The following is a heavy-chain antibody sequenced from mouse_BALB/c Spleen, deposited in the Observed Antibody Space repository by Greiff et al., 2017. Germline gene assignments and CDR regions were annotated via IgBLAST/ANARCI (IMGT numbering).Heavy chain of an antibody. Sequence: EVKLQESGPGLVKPSQSLSLTCSVTGYSITSGYYWNWIRQFPGNKLEWMGYISYDGSNNYNPSLKNRISITRDTSKNQFFLKLNSVTTEDTATYYCAKNWASYWYFDVWGAGTTVTVSS. J-gene: IGHJ1*01. V-gene: IGHV3-6*02. CDR3: AKNWASYWYFDV. CDR2: ISYDGSN. D-gene: IGHD4-1*01. CDR1: GYSITSGYY.